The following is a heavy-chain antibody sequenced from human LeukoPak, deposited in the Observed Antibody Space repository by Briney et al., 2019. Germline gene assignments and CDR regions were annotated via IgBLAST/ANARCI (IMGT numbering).Heavy chain of an antibody. Sequence: SETLSLTCTVSGGSISSYYWSWIRQPPGKGLEWIGYIYYSGSTNYNPSLKSRVTISVDTSKNQFSLKLSSVTAADTAVYYCARDRERGYYGLWGQGTLVTVSS. CDR3: ARDRERGYYGL. CDR1: GGSISSYY. D-gene: IGHD3-10*01. J-gene: IGHJ4*02. CDR2: IYYSGST. V-gene: IGHV4-59*01.